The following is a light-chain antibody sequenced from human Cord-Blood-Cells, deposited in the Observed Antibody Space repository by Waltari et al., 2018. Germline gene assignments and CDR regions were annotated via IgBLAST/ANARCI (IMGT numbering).Light chain of an antibody. J-gene: IGKJ2*01. Sequence: DIQMTHSSSSLSASVGDRVTITCRASQSISSYLNWYQQKPGKAPKLLIYAAYSLQSGVPSRFSGSGSGTDVTLTISSLQPEDFATYYCQQSYSTPYTFGQGTKLEIK. CDR3: QQSYSTPYT. V-gene: IGKV1-39*01. CDR2: AAY. CDR1: QSISSY.